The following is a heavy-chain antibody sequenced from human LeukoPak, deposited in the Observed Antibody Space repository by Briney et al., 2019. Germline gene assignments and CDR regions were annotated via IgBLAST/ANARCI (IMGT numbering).Heavy chain of an antibody. CDR1: GFTFSSYG. J-gene: IGHJ4*02. Sequence: GGSLRLSCAASGFTFSSYGMHWVRQAPGKGLEWVAVIWYDGSNKYYADSVKGRFTISRDNSKNTLYLQMNSLRAEDTAVYYCARADREWELLSFDYWGQGTLVTVSS. V-gene: IGHV3-33*01. D-gene: IGHD1-26*01. CDR2: IWYDGSNK. CDR3: ARADREWELLSFDY.